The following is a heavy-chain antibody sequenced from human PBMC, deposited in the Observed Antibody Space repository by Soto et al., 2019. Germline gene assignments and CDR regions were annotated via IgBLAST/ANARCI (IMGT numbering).Heavy chain of an antibody. CDR3: VRPTFYTAMVPD. Sequence: QLQLQESGPGLVKPSETLSLTCTVSGGSISSSSYYWGWIRQPPGKGLEWIGSIYYSGSTYYNPSLKSRVTISVDTSKNQFSLKLSSVTAADTAVYYCVRPTFYTAMVPDWGQGTLVTVSS. CDR2: IYYSGST. CDR1: GGSISSSSYY. V-gene: IGHV4-39*01. D-gene: IGHD5-18*01. J-gene: IGHJ4*02.